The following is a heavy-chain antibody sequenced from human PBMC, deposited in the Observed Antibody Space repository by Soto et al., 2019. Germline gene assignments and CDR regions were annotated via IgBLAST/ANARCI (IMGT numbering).Heavy chain of an antibody. CDR2: INPNSGGT. V-gene: IGHV1-2*04. Sequence: ASVKVSCKASGYTFTGYYMHWVRQAPGQGLEWMGWINPNSGGTNYAQKFQGWVTMTRDTSISTAYMELSRLRSDDTAVYYCARGSSSWYPYYYCGMDVWGQGTTVTVSS. J-gene: IGHJ6*02. CDR3: ARGSSSWYPYYYCGMDV. CDR1: GYTFTGYY. D-gene: IGHD6-13*01.